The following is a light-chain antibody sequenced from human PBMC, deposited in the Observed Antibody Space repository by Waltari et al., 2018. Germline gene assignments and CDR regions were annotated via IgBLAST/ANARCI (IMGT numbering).Light chain of an antibody. CDR1: SSDVGNFNL. V-gene: IGLV2-23*02. J-gene: IGLJ1*01. Sequence: QSALTQPASVSGSPGQSITIPCTGTSSDVGNFNLVSWYQQHPGKVPKLIIYEVSKRPSGVSNHFSGSKSGNTAYLTISGLRAEDEADYYCCSYAGSRTYVFGTGTKVTVL. CDR2: EVS. CDR3: CSYAGSRTYV.